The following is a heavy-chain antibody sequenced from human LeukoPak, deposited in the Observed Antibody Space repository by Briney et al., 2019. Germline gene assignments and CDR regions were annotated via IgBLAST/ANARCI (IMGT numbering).Heavy chain of an antibody. CDR1: EVRVSDNY. CDR2: ISGSGGST. Sequence: GGSLRLSCAASEVRVSDNYMSWVRQAPGKGLEWVSAISGSGGSTYYADSVRGRFTISRDNSKNTLYLQMNSLRAEDTAVYYCAKGRSAFGVVGYYWGQGTLVTVSS. V-gene: IGHV3-23*01. CDR3: AKGRSAFGVVGYY. D-gene: IGHD3-3*01. J-gene: IGHJ4*02.